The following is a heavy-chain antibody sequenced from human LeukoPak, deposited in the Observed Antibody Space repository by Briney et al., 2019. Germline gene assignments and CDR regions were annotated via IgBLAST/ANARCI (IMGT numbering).Heavy chain of an antibody. J-gene: IGHJ4*02. CDR1: GGTFSSYA. D-gene: IGHD3-9*01. V-gene: IGHV1-69*13. Sequence: GASVKVSCKASGGTFSSYAISWVRQAPGQGLEWMGGIIPIFGTANYAQKFQGRVTITADESTSTAYMELSSLRSEDTAVYYCARGRGLRYFDWQMEYYFDYWGQGTLVTASS. CDR2: IIPIFGTA. CDR3: ARGRGLRYFDWQMEYYFDY.